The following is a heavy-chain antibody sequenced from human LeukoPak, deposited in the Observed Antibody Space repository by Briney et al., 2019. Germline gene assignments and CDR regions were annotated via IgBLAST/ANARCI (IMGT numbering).Heavy chain of an antibody. D-gene: IGHD3-3*01. Sequence: VSSVKVSCKASGGTFSSYAISWVRQAPGQGLEWMGGIIPIFGTANYAQKFQGRVTITTDESTSTAYMELSSLRSGDTAVYYCARGSGLRFLEWLFPNDPWGQGTLVTVSS. J-gene: IGHJ5*02. CDR3: ARGSGLRFLEWLFPNDP. CDR1: GGTFSSYA. CDR2: IIPIFGTA. V-gene: IGHV1-69*05.